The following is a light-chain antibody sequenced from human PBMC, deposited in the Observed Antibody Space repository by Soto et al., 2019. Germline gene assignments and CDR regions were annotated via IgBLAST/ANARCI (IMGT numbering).Light chain of an antibody. CDR1: QSVSSN. Sequence: EVVMTLSPATLSVCPGERATLSCRASQSVSSNLACYQQKPGQAPRLLIYGASSRATGIPDRFSGSGSGTDFTLTISRLEPEDFAVYYCQQYGSSPAPFGGGTKVDIK. CDR2: GAS. V-gene: IGKV3-20*01. J-gene: IGKJ4*01. CDR3: QQYGSSPAP.